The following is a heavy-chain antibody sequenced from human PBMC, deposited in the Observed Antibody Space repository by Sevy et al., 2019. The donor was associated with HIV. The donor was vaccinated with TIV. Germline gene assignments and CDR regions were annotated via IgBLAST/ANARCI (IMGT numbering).Heavy chain of an antibody. CDR1: GFTFSSYT. Sequence: GGSLRLSCAASGFTFSSYTMNWVRQAPGKGLEWVSGISGSDDRTYYADSVKGRFTISRDNSKNKLSLQMNSLRADDTDAYYCAKGVTMIVVVDAFDIWGHGTMVTVSS. CDR2: ISGSDDRT. CDR3: AKGVTMIVVVDAFDI. V-gene: IGHV3-23*01. D-gene: IGHD3-22*01. J-gene: IGHJ3*02.